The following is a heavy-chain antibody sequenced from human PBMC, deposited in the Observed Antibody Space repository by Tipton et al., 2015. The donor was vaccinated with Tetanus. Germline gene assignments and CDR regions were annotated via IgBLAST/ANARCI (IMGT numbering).Heavy chain of an antibody. CDR2: IYPGDSDT. V-gene: IGHV5-51*01. J-gene: IGHJ4*02. D-gene: IGHD2-8*02. Sequence: QLVQSGGEVKKPGESLKISCKGSGYIFNNYWIGWVRQKPGKGLEWMGIIYPGDSDTRYSTSFQGQVTISVAKSINTAYLQWSSLKASDTAMFYCARAYCSAGVCNFDFWGQGALVTVAS. CDR1: GYIFNNYW. CDR3: ARAYCSAGVCNFDF.